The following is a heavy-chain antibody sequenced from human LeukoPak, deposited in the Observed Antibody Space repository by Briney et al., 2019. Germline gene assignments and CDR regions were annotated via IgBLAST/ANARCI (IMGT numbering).Heavy chain of an antibody. CDR1: GFTFTTAW. Sequence: GGSLRLSCAASGFTFTTAWMSWVRQAPGKGLEWVANIKQDGSEKYYVDSVKGRFTISRDNAKNSLYLQMNSLRAEDTAVYYCARDGWYSGYDRQKYYFDYWGQGTLVTVSS. V-gene: IGHV3-7*01. CDR2: IKQDGSEK. J-gene: IGHJ4*02. D-gene: IGHD5-12*01. CDR3: ARDGWYSGYDRQKYYFDY.